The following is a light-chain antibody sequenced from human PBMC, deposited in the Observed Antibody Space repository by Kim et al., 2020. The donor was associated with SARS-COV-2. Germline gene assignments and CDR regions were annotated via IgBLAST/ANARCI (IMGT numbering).Light chain of an antibody. V-gene: IGKV4-1*01. CDR3: QQYVTNPLT. CDR2: WAS. J-gene: IGKJ4*01. CDR1: QSLFYSSRNKNY. Sequence: ATINCKSSQSLFYSSRNKNYLAWYRQKPGQPPELLIHWASTRESGVPDRFSGSGFGTDFSLTITSLQAEDVAVYYCQQYVTNPLTFGGETKVDIK.